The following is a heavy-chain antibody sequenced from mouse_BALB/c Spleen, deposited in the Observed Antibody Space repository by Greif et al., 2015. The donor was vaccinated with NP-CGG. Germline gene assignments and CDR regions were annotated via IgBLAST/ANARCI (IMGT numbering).Heavy chain of an antibody. CDR3: ARGDYGSRFAY. V-gene: IGHV1-18*01. D-gene: IGHD1-1*01. Sequence: VQLQQSGPKLVKPGASVKIPCKASGYTFTDYNTDWVKQSHGKSLEWIGDINPNNGGTIYNQKFKGKATLTVDKSSSTAYMELRSLTSEDTAVYYCARGDYGSRFAYWGQGTLVTVSA. CDR2: INPNNGGT. CDR1: GYTFTDYN. J-gene: IGHJ3*01.